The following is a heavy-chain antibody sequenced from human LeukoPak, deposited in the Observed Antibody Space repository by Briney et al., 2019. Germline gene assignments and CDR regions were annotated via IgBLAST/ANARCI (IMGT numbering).Heavy chain of an antibody. CDR3: ARDRAANQDWVEFDP. CDR2: IRDSGEA. D-gene: IGHD3/OR15-3a*01. J-gene: IGHJ5*02. V-gene: IGHV3-66*03. Sequence: PGGSLRLACAVSGFRGSDYYMGWVRPATGKGLKWVGLIRDSGEAFYADFARGRFAISRDESENTLYLQMNSLRVEDTAVYFCARDRAANQDWVEFDPWGQGTPVIVSS. CDR1: GFRGSDYY.